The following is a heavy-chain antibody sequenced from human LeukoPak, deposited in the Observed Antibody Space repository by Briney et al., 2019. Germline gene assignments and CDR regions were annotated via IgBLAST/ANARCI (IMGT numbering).Heavy chain of an antibody. CDR1: GFTFSNYV. CDR2: ISASGSNT. J-gene: IGHJ6*03. Sequence: QPGGSLRLSCVASGFTFSNYVMSWVRQAPGKGLEWVSPISASGSNTYYADSVKGRSTISRDNSKNTLYLQMDSLRAEDTAVYYCARSSGDCSSTSCYNYHFYLDVWGKGTSVTVSS. V-gene: IGHV3-23*01. D-gene: IGHD2-2*02. CDR3: ARSSGDCSSTSCYNYHFYLDV.